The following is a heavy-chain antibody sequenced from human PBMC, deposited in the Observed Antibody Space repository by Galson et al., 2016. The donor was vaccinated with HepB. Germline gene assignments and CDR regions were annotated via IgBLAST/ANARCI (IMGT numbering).Heavy chain of an antibody. V-gene: IGHV3-11*01. J-gene: IGHJ6*02. Sequence: SLRLSCAASGFTFSDYYLTWIRQAPGKGLEWVSYISSSGNAIYYAESVKGRFTISRDNAKNSLYLQMSSLRADDTAVYYCASGPSKSYYYYGLDVWGQGTTVAVSS. CDR2: ISSSGNAI. CDR3: ASGPSKSYYYYGLDV. CDR1: GFTFSDYY.